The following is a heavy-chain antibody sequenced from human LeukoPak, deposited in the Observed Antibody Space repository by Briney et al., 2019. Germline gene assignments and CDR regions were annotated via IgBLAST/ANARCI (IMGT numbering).Heavy chain of an antibody. J-gene: IGHJ4*02. CDR2: IRSKAYGGTT. CDR1: GFTFGDYA. Sequence: GGSLRLSCTASGFTFGDYAMSWFRQAPGKGLEWVGFIRSKAYGGTTEYAASVKGRFTISRDDSKSIAYLQMTSLKTEDTAVYYCTSCYDYGDYGVPDYWGQGTLVTVSS. V-gene: IGHV3-49*03. CDR3: TSCYDYGDYGVPDY. D-gene: IGHD4-17*01.